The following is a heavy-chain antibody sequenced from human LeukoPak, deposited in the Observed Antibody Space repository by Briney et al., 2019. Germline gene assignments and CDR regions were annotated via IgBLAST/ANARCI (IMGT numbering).Heavy chain of an antibody. Sequence: GGSLRLSCAASGFNVSSSNISWVRQFPGGRLEWLSVIYSGGSTYYIDSVKGRFTIPRDNSKNTLFLQRNSLRVEDTAMYYCARGSNYMDVWGKGTTVTVSS. J-gene: IGHJ6*03. CDR3: ARGSNYMDV. V-gene: IGHV3-53*01. CDR1: GFNVSSSN. CDR2: IYSGGST. D-gene: IGHD3-10*01.